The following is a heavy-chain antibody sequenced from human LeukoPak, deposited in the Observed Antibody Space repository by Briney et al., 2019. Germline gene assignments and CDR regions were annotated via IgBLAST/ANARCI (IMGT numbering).Heavy chain of an antibody. J-gene: IGHJ3*02. CDR3: ARATYYDFWSGYSDAFDI. V-gene: IGHV1-46*01. CDR1: GYTFTSYY. CDR2: INPSGGST. Sequence: AASVKVSCKASGYTFTSYYMHWVRQAPGQGLKWMGIINPSGGSTSYAQKFQGRVTMTRDTSTSTVYMELSSLRSEDTAVYYCARATYYDFWSGYSDAFDIWGQGTMVTVSS. D-gene: IGHD3-3*01.